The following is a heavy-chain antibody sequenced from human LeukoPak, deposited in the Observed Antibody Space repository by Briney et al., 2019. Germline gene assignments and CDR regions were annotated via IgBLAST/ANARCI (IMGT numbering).Heavy chain of an antibody. CDR3: AKDIGSPLTVTLGD. D-gene: IGHD4-17*01. CDR2: ISSSSSHI. Sequence: GGSLRLSCAASGFTFSDYYMIWIRQAPGKGLEWVSSISSSSSHIYYADSVKGRFTISRDNTKNSLYLQMNSLRAEDTALYYCAKDIGSPLTVTLGDWGQGTLVTVSS. V-gene: IGHV3-11*05. J-gene: IGHJ4*02. CDR1: GFTFSDYY.